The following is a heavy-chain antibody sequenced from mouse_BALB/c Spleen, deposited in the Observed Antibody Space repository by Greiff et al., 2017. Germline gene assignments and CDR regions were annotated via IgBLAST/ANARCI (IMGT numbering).Heavy chain of an antibody. CDR3: ARDPIYDGWGY. D-gene: IGHD2-3*01. V-gene: IGHV3-6*02. Sequence: EVQLVESGPGLVKPSQSLSLTCSVTGYSITSGYYWNWIRQFPGNKLEWMGYISYDGSNNYNPSLKNRISITRDTSKNQFFLKLNSVTTEDTATYYCARDPIYDGWGYWGQGTLVTVSA. CDR1: GYSITSGYY. J-gene: IGHJ3*01. CDR2: ISYDGSN.